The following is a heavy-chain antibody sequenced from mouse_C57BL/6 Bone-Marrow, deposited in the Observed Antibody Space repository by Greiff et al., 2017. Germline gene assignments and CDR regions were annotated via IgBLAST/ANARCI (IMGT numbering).Heavy chain of an antibody. CDR2: IDPNSGGT. J-gene: IGHJ2*01. CDR3: ARDAYYFDY. Sequence: QVQLQQPGAELVKPGASVKLSCKASGYTFTSYWMPWVKQRPGRGLEWIGRIDPNSGGTKYNEKFKSKATLNVAKPSSTADMHLSILKSEDFSFYYCARDAYYFDYWGQGTTLTVSS. V-gene: IGHV1-72*01. CDR1: GYTFTSYW.